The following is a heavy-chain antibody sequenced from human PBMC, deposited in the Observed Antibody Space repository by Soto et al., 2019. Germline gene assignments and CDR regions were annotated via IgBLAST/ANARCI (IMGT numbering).Heavy chain of an antibody. CDR2: INSDGSTT. V-gene: IGHV3-74*01. J-gene: IGHJ4*02. CDR3: ARDRGYSYDY. CDR1: GFTGFTFDKYW. Sequence: EVQLVESGGGLVQPGGSLRLSCAASGFTGFTFDKYWMHWVRQAPGKGLVWVSHINSDGSTTTYADSVKGRFTISRDIAKNTVYLQMNTLTAEDTAVYYCARDRGYSYDYWGQGTLVTVSS. D-gene: IGHD5-18*01.